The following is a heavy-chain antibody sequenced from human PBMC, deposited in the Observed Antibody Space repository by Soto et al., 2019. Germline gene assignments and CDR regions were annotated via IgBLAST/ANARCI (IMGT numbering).Heavy chain of an antibody. D-gene: IGHD3-10*01. Sequence: EVQLVESGGGLVQPGGSLRLACAASGFTFSSYWMHWVRQAPGKGLVWISRIIRDGSSTNYADSVKGRFNISRDNAENTLYLEINSLRADDPAVYFCGRGGSGIYGMDIWGQVSTVIVYS. CDR1: GFTFSSYW. V-gene: IGHV3-74*01. J-gene: IGHJ6*02. CDR2: IIRDGSST. CDR3: GRGGSGIYGMDI.